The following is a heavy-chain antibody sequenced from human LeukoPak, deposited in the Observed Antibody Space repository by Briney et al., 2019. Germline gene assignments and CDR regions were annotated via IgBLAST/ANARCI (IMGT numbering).Heavy chain of an antibody. CDR2: IYYNGNT. D-gene: IGHD1-26*01. V-gene: IGHV4-59*01. Sequence: SETLSLTCSVSAGSINSYYWNWLRRPPGKGLEWLGYIYYNGNTNYSPSLKSRVTMSVDTSKNLFSLKVSCVTAADTAVYYCARGRSNYYGMDVWGQGTTVTVSS. CDR3: ARGRSNYYGMDV. CDR1: AGSINSYY. J-gene: IGHJ6*02.